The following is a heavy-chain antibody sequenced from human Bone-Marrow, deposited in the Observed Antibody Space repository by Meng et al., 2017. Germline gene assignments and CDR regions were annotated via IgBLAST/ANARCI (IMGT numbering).Heavy chain of an antibody. CDR1: GASVSSGYW. Sequence: QVPLQELGPGRVKPPGTLPLTCGVSGASVSSGYWWTWVRQPPGKGLEWIGEFHHSGTTNYNPSLRSRVTISVDTSKNQFSLKLSSVTAADTAVYYCARDCPSPFRWFDPWGQGTLVTVSS. V-gene: IGHV4-4*03. J-gene: IGHJ5*02. CDR2: FHHSGTT. CDR3: ARDCPSPFRWFDP. D-gene: IGHD2-15*01.